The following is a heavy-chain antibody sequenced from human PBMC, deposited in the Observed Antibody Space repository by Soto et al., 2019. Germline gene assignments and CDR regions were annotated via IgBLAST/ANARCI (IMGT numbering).Heavy chain of an antibody. Sequence: ASVKVSCKASGYTFTIYAMHWVRQAPGQRREWMGWINAGNGNTKYLQKFQGRVTITRDTSASTAYMELSSRRSEDTAVYYCARDHRGICSGGSCYGYYYGLDVWGQETTVTVSS. J-gene: IGHJ6*02. CDR2: INAGNGNT. D-gene: IGHD2-15*01. CDR3: ARDHRGICSGGSCYGYYYGLDV. V-gene: IGHV1-3*01. CDR1: GYTFTIYA.